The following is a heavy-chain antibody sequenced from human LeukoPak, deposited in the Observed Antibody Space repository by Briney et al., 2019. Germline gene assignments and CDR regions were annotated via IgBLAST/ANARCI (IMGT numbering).Heavy chain of an antibody. J-gene: IGHJ6*02. CDR1: GYTFTGYY. Sequence: ASVKVSCKASGYTFTGYYMHWVRQAPRQGLEWMGWINPNSGGTKYAKKFQGRVTMTRDTSISTAYMELSRLRSDDTAVYYCARVGYCSSTSCAIDYYGMDVWGQGTTVTVSS. D-gene: IGHD2-2*01. CDR2: INPNSGGT. V-gene: IGHV1-2*02. CDR3: ARVGYCSSTSCAIDYYGMDV.